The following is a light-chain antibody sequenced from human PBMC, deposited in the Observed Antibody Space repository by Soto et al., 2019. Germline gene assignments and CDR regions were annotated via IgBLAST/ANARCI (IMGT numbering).Light chain of an antibody. CDR1: LTVSSD. CDR3: QQHNRWPHT. Sequence: EVVMTQSPATLSVSPGESATLSCRASLTVSSDLAWFQQKPGQAPRLLIYDASTRATGIAARVSGSGSGTEFTHTISTLQPEDFAVYYCQQHNRWPHTFGQGTKLEIK. V-gene: IGKV3-15*01. J-gene: IGKJ2*01. CDR2: DAS.